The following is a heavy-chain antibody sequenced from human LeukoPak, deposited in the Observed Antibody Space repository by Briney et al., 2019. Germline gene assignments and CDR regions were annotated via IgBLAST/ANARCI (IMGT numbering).Heavy chain of an antibody. CDR1: GFIFSSYW. CDR2: IRYDGSNK. D-gene: IGHD3-10*01. CDR3: AKDQRSYYASGSHYRGGNWFDP. V-gene: IGHV3-30*02. J-gene: IGHJ5*02. Sequence: GGSLRLSCVASGFIFSSYWMSGVRQTPGKGLEWVAFIRYDGSNKYYADSVKGLFTISRDNSKNTVYVLMNSLRAEDTAVYYCAKDQRSYYASGSHYRGGNWFDPWGQGTLVTVSS.